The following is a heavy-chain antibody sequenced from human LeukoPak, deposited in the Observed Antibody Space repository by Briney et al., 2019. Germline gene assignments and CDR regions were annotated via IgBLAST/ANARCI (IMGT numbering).Heavy chain of an antibody. Sequence: GGSLRLSCAASGFTFSRYEMNWVRQAPGKGLEWVSYISSSGSTIYYADSVKGRFTISRDNAKNSLYLQMNSLRAEDTAVYYCARDICSSTSCRFVRWVFDIWGQGAMVTVSS. V-gene: IGHV3-48*03. CDR1: GFTFSRYE. CDR2: ISSSGSTI. D-gene: IGHD2-2*01. CDR3: ARDICSSTSCRFVRWVFDI. J-gene: IGHJ3*02.